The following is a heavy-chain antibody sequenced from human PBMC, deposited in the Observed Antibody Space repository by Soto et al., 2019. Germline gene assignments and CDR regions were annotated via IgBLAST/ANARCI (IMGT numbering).Heavy chain of an antibody. J-gene: IGHJ4*02. CDR1: GGTFSNYA. CDR3: ATAPYSYDSSGYLDY. CDR2: IIPIFGTT. Sequence: VQLVESGAEVKKPGSSVKVSCKASGGTFSNYAINWVRQAPGQGLEWMGGIIPIFGTTNYAQKFQGRVTITADESTSTAYMELSSLRSEDTAVFYCATAPYSYDSSGYLDYWGQGTLVTVSS. V-gene: IGHV1-69*01. D-gene: IGHD3-22*01.